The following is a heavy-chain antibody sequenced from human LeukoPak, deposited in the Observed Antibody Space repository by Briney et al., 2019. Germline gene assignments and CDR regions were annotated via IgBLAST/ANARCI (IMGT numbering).Heavy chain of an antibody. CDR1: GGTFSSYA. Sequence: SVKLYCKASGGTFSSYAISWVRQAPGQGFEWMGGIIPIFGTANYAQKFQGKVTITADESTSKAYMELSSLRSEGTAVYYCARAGASSGWYSYWGQGTLVIVSS. CDR3: ARAGASSGWYSY. V-gene: IGHV1-69*13. D-gene: IGHD6-19*01. CDR2: IIPIFGTA. J-gene: IGHJ4*02.